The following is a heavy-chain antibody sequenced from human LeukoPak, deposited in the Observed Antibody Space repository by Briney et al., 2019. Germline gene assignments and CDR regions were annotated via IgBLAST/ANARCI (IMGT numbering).Heavy chain of an antibody. Sequence: SVKVSCKASGGTFSSYAISWVRQAPGQGLEWMGGIIPIFGTANYAQKSQGRVTITTDESTSTAYMELSSLRSEDTAVYYCARERRNYYDSSGPKYYFDYWGQGTLVTVSS. V-gene: IGHV1-69*05. CDR2: IIPIFGTA. CDR3: ARERRNYYDSSGPKYYFDY. J-gene: IGHJ4*02. D-gene: IGHD3-22*01. CDR1: GGTFSSYA.